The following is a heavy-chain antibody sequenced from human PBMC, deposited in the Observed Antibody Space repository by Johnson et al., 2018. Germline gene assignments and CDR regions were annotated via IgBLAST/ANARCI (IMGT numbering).Heavy chain of an antibody. D-gene: IGHD2-2*01. Sequence: VQLVESGEGLVQPGGSLRLSCAASGFTFSSYAMSWVRQAPGKGLEWVSAISGSGGSTYYADSVKGRFTISRNNSKNTLYPQMNSLIAEDTAVYYCAKGGWCLPAAISSSWYYYYGMDVWGQGTTVTVSS. J-gene: IGHJ6*02. CDR3: AKGGWCLPAAISSSWYYYYGMDV. V-gene: IGHV3-23*04. CDR1: GFTFSSYA. CDR2: ISGSGGST.